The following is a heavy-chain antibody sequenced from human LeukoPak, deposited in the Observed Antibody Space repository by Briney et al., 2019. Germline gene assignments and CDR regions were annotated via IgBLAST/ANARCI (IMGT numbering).Heavy chain of an antibody. CDR3: ARSIRGQAFDI. J-gene: IGHJ3*02. D-gene: IGHD3-10*01. V-gene: IGHV3-11*04. CDR1: GFTFSDYY. CDR2: ISSSGNTI. Sequence: GGSLRLSCAASGFTFSDYYMSWIRQAPGKGLEWVSYISSSGNTIFYADSVKGRFTISRDNAKNSLDLQMNSLRSDDMAIYYCARSIRGQAFDIWGQGTMVTVSS.